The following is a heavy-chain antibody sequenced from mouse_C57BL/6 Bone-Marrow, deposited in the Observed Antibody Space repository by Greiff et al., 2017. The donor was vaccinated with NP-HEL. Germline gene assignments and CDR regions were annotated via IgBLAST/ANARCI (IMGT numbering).Heavy chain of an antibody. V-gene: IGHV1-69*02. CDR1: GYTFTSYW. CDR2: IDPSNGGT. J-gene: IGHJ2*01. CDR3: AGEGIALDY. Sequence: QVQLQQPGAELVKPGASVKLSCKASGYTFTSYWMHWVKQRPGQGLEWIGVIDPSNGGTNYNQKFKGKATLTVDKSSSTAYLQLSSLTSEDSAVFYCAGEGIALDYWGKGTTLTVSS.